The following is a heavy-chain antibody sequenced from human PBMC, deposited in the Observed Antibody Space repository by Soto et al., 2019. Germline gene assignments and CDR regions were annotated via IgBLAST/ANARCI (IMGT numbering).Heavy chain of an antibody. CDR1: GFTFISYS. J-gene: IGHJ4*02. CDR3: ARGPHVGISTS. Sequence: PGGSLRLSCAASGFTFISYSMSWVRQAPGKGLEWLSVIYSGGSTYYAESVKGRFTISRDNSKNTLNLQMNALRVEDTAVYYCARGPHVGISTSWGQGTLVTVSS. CDR2: IYSGGST. D-gene: IGHD2-2*01. V-gene: IGHV3-53*01.